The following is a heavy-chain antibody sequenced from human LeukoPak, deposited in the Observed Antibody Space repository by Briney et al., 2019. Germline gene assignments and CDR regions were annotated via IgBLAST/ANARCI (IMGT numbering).Heavy chain of an antibody. Sequence: SETLSLTFTFSGYSISSGYYWGWIRQPPGKGLEWIGSIYYSWNNYYNASLKSGVTISIHTSNNEISRMVIAVTATDAAIYYCQRQNSSGLFPLPGGQGTLVTVSP. J-gene: IGHJ4*02. CDR2: IYYSWNN. CDR3: QRQNSSGLFPLP. V-gene: IGHV4-38-2*02. D-gene: IGHD3/OR15-3a*01. CDR1: GYSISSGYY.